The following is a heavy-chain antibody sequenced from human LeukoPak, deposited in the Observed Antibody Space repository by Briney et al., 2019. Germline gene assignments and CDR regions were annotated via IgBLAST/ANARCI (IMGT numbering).Heavy chain of an antibody. CDR1: GFTFSSYS. J-gene: IGHJ6*02. D-gene: IGHD3-3*01. CDR2: ISSSSSTI. Sequence: GGSLRLSCAASGFTFSSYSMNWVRQAPGKGPEWVSYISSSSSTIYYADSVKGRFTISRDNAKNSLYLQMNSLRDEDTAVYYCARDRTDYYDFWSGYLQGVYYYYYGMDVWGQGTTVTVSS. V-gene: IGHV3-48*02. CDR3: ARDRTDYYDFWSGYLQGVYYYYYGMDV.